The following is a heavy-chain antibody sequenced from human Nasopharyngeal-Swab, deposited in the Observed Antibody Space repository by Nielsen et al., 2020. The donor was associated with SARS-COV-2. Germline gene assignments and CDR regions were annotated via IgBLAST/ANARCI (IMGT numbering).Heavy chain of an antibody. CDR3: VRELDYFDS. Sequence: GESLKISCAASGFTFSFYEMNWVRQAPGKGLEWVAFISGGGDTIFYADSMKGRFTISRDDAKNSLYLQLNTLRVEDTAVYYCVRELDYFDSWGQGTLVTVSS. CDR1: GFTFSFYE. D-gene: IGHD1-1*01. J-gene: IGHJ4*02. CDR2: ISGGGDTI. V-gene: IGHV3-48*03.